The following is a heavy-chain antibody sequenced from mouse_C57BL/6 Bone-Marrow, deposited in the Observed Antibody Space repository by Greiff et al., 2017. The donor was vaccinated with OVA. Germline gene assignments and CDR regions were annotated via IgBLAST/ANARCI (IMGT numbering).Heavy chain of an antibody. D-gene: IGHD1-1*01. J-gene: IGHJ4*01. V-gene: IGHV14-4*01. Sequence: EVQLQQSGAELVRPGASVKLSCTASGFNIKDDYMHWVKQRPEQGLEWIGWIDPENGDTEYASKFQGKATITADTSSNTAYLQLSSLTSEDTAVYYCTTTGSSHYYAIDYWGQGTSVTVSS. CDR1: GFNIKDDY. CDR2: IDPENGDT. CDR3: TTTGSSHYYAIDY.